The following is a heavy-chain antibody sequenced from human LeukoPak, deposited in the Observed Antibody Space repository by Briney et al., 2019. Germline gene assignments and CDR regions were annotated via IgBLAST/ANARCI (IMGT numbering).Heavy chain of an antibody. CDR2: IYYSGSA. CDR1: GGSISSYY. V-gene: IGHV4-59*01. Sequence: SETLSLTCTVSGGSISSYYWSWIRQPPGKGLEWIGYIYYSGSANYNPSLKSRVTISVDTSKNQFSLKLSPVTAADTAVYYCARGRLDFDYWGQGTLVTVSS. J-gene: IGHJ4*02. CDR3: ARGRLDFDY.